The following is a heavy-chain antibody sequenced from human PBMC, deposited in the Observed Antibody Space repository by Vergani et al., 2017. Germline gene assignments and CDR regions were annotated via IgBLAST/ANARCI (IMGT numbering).Heavy chain of an antibody. V-gene: IGHV3-30*03. CDR2: ISYDGSNK. CDR1: GFTFSSYG. CDR3: STQRNPFVPPLPATAIPTKSGY. J-gene: IGHJ4*02. Sequence: QVQLVESGGGVVQPGRSLRLSCAASGFTFSSYGMHWVRQAPGKGLEWVAVISYDGSNKYYADSVKGRFTISRDNSKNTLYLQMNSLRAEDTAVYYCSTQRNPFVPPLPATAIPTKSGYWGQGTLVTVSS. D-gene: IGHD2-2*02.